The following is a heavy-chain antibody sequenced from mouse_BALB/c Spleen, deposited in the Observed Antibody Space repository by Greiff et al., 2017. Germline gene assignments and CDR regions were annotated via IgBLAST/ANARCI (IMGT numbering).Heavy chain of an antibody. J-gene: IGHJ3*01. CDR1: GFTFSSYA. CDR3: ARDRGGPYAY. D-gene: IGHD1-1*02. V-gene: IGHV5-9-4*01. Sequence: VQLKESGGGLVKPGGSLKLSCAASGFTFSSYAMSWVRQSPEKRLEWVAEISSGGSYTYYPDTVTGRFTISRDNAKNTLYLEMSSLRSEDTAMYYWARDRGGPYAYWGQGTLVTVSA. CDR2: ISSGGSYT.